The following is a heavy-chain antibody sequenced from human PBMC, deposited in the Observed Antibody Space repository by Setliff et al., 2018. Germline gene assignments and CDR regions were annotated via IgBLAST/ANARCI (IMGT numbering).Heavy chain of an antibody. CDR1: GYTFTSYY. Sequence: GASVKVSCKASGYTFTSYYMYWVRQAPGQGLEWMGTINPGGGSSSSVQKFQGRVTMTRDTSTSTVYMELSSLTSEDTAIYYCARGGLAAAGRKGVFEHWGQGTLVTVSS. D-gene: IGHD6-13*01. CDR2: INPGGGSS. J-gene: IGHJ4*02. CDR3: ARGGLAAAGRKGVFEH. V-gene: IGHV1-46*01.